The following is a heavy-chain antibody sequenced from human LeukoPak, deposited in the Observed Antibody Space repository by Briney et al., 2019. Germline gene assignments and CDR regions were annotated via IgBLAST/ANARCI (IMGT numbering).Heavy chain of an antibody. V-gene: IGHV3-23*01. J-gene: IGHJ4*02. Sequence: PGGSLRLSCAASGFTFSSYAMSWVRQAPGKGLEWASAISGSGGSTYYADSVKGRFTISRDNSKNTLYLQMNSLRAEDTAVYYCAKDRVATTLFDYWGQGTLVTVSS. D-gene: IGHD5-12*01. CDR2: ISGSGGST. CDR3: AKDRVATTLFDY. CDR1: GFTFSSYA.